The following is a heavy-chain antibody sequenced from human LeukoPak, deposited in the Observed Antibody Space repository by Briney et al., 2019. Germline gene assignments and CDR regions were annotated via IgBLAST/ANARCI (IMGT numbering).Heavy chain of an antibody. CDR3: AKASNIAAEGVWYGD. V-gene: IGHV3-23*01. Sequence: GGSLRLSCAASGFTFTSSRMLWVRQTPGKGLEWVSAISGSGGSTYYADSVKGRFTISRDNSKNTLYLQMNSLRAEDTAVYYCAKASNIAAEGVWYGDWGQGTLVTVSS. CDR2: ISGSGGST. D-gene: IGHD6-13*01. J-gene: IGHJ4*02. CDR1: GFTFTSSR.